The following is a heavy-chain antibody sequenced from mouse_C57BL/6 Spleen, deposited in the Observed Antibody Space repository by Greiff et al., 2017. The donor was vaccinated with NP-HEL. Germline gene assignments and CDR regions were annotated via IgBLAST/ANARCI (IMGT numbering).Heavy chain of an antibody. CDR3: ARTDYGNYEHFDY. CDR2: ISSGSSTI. CDR1: GFTFSDYG. J-gene: IGHJ2*01. D-gene: IGHD2-1*01. Sequence: EVMLVESGGGLVKPGGSLKLSCAASGFTFSDYGMHWVRQAPEKGLEWVAYISSGSSTIYYADTVKGRFTISRDNAKNTLFLQMTSLRSEDTAMYYCARTDYGNYEHFDYWGQGTTLTVSS. V-gene: IGHV5-17*01.